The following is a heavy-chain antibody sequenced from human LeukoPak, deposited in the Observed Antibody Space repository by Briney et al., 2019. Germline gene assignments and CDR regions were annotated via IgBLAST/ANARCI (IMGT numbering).Heavy chain of an antibody. CDR3: ATARITMVRGAIDY. CDR1: GYILTELS. J-gene: IGHJ4*02. V-gene: IGHV1-24*01. D-gene: IGHD3-10*01. Sequence: ASVKVSCKVSGYILTELSIHWVRQVPGKGLEWMGGFDPEVNEAIYAQNFQGRVTMTEDTSTDTAYMELSSLRSEDTAVYYCATARITMVRGAIDYWGQGTLVTVSS. CDR2: FDPEVNEA.